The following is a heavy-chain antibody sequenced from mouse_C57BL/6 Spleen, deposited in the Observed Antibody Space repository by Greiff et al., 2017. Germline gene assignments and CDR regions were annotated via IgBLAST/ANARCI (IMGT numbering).Heavy chain of an antibody. J-gene: IGHJ4*01. Sequence: EVMLVESGGGLVQSGRSLRLSCATSGFTFSDFYMEWVRQAPGKGLEWIAASRNKANDYTTEYSASVKGRFIVSRDTSQSILYLQMNALRAEDTAIYYCARGYSKCAMDYWGQGTSVTVSA. V-gene: IGHV7-1*01. CDR2: SRNKANDYTT. CDR1: GFTFSDFY. CDR3: ARGYSKCAMDY. D-gene: IGHD2-5*01.